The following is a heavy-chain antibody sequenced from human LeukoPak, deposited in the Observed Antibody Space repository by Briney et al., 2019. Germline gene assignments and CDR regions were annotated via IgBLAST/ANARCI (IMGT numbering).Heavy chain of an antibody. J-gene: IGHJ4*02. D-gene: IGHD6-13*01. V-gene: IGHV1-69*06. CDR3: ARAMSSWWPFDY. CDR2: IIPIFGTV. CDR1: GGTFSSYA. Sequence: ASVKVSCKASGGTFSSYAISWVRQAPGQGLEWMGGIIPIFGTVNYAQKFQGRVTITADKSTSTAYMELSSLRSEDTAVYYCARAMSSWWPFDYWGQGTLVTVSS.